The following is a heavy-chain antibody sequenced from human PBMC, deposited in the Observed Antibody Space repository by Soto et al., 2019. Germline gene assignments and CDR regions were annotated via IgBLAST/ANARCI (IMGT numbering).Heavy chain of an antibody. D-gene: IGHD2-15*01. J-gene: IGHJ4*02. Sequence: QVQLVQSGAEVKKPGASVKVSCKASGYTFTSYYMHWVRQAPGQGLEWMGIINPSGGSTSYAQKFQGRVTMTRDTSTSTVYMELSSLRSEDTAVYYCSRGIDIVVVVAATIPDYWGQGTLVTVSS. CDR2: INPSGGST. V-gene: IGHV1-46*01. CDR1: GYTFTSYY. CDR3: SRGIDIVVVVAATIPDY.